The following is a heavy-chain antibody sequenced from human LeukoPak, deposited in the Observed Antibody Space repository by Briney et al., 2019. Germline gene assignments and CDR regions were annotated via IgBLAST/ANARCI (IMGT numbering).Heavy chain of an antibody. Sequence: ASVKVSCKASGYTFTSYYMHWVRQAPGQGLEWMGIINPSGGSTSYAHKFQGRVTMTRDTSTSTVYMEPSSLRSEDTAVYYCAREYYYDSSGYYAQPSAYWGQGTLVTVSS. V-gene: IGHV1-46*01. CDR1: GYTFTSYY. J-gene: IGHJ4*02. D-gene: IGHD3-22*01. CDR3: AREYYYDSSGYYAQPSAY. CDR2: INPSGGST.